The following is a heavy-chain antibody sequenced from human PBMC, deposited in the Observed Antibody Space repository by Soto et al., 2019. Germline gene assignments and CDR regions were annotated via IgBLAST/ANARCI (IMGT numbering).Heavy chain of an antibody. J-gene: IGHJ4*02. Sequence: EVQLVESGGGLVQPGGSLRLSCAASGFTVSNNYMRWVRQAPGKGLECVSLIYSGGATYYADSVKGRFTISRDNSKNTLDLQMTSLRAEDTAVYYCARDGTYNWVGGQGILVTVSS. CDR3: ARDGTYNWV. V-gene: IGHV3-66*01. CDR1: GFTVSNNY. D-gene: IGHD1-1*01. CDR2: IYSGGAT.